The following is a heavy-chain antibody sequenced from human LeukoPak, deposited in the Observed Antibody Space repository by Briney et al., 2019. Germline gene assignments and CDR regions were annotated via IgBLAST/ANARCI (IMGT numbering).Heavy chain of an antibody. Sequence: PFHADSVRGRFTMSRDNSKSTLYLQMNNLRAEDTAVYYCAKRALNDIRVAGHFDFWGQGTLVTVSS. V-gene: IGHV3-23*01. J-gene: IGHJ4*02. CDR3: AKRALNDIRVAGHFDF. CDR2: P. D-gene: IGHD6-19*01.